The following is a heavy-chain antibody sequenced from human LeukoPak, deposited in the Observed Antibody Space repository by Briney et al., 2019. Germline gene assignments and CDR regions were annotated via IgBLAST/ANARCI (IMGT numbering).Heavy chain of an antibody. Sequence: PGGSLRLSCAASGFTFSSYTMNWVRQAPGKGLEWVSSISSSSTYIYYADSVKGRFTVSRDNAKNSLHLQMNSLGAEDAAVYYCARDSQLNWGQGTLVTVSS. CDR1: GFTFSSYT. CDR3: ARDSQLN. CDR2: ISSSSTYI. D-gene: IGHD2-2*01. V-gene: IGHV3-21*01. J-gene: IGHJ4*02.